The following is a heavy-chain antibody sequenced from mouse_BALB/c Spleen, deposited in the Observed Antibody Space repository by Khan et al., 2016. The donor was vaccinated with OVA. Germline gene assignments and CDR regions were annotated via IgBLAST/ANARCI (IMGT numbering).Heavy chain of an antibody. CDR1: GYTLTSYW. J-gene: IGHJ2*01. V-gene: IGHV1S81*02. CDR3: ARLLINFDY. CDR2: INPSNGRT. Sequence: QVQLQQPGAELVNPGASVNLSCKASGYTLTSYWMHWVKQRPGQGLEWIGEINPSNGRTNYTEKFKCKATLTVDKSSSTAYMQLSSPTSEDSAVYYCARLLINFDYWGQGTTLTVSS. D-gene: IGHD2-1*01.